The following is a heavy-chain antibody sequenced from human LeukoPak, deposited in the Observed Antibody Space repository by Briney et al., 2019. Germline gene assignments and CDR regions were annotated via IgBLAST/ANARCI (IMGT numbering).Heavy chain of an antibody. J-gene: IGHJ4*02. V-gene: IGHV4-30-4*07. Sequence: SETLSLTCAVSGGSISSGGYSWSWIRQPPGKGLEWIGYIYYSGSTYYNPSLKSRVTISVDTSKNQFSLKLSSVTAADTAVYYCARSIAAAEPDYWGQGTLVTVSS. CDR3: ARSIAAAEPDY. CDR1: GGSISSGGYS. D-gene: IGHD6-13*01. CDR2: IYYSGST.